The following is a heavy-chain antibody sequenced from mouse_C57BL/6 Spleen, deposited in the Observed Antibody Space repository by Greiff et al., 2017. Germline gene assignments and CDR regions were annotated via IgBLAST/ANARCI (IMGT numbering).Heavy chain of an antibody. Sequence: QVQLKQSGPGLVQPSQSLSITCTVSGFSLTSYGVHWVRQSPGKGLEWLGVIWSGGSTDYNAAFIARLSISKDNSKSQVFFKMNSLQADDTAIYYCASKGTTVDFDYWGQGPTLTVSS. CDR3: ASKGTTVDFDY. J-gene: IGHJ2*01. V-gene: IGHV2-2*01. CDR2: IWSGGST. CDR1: GFSLTSYG. D-gene: IGHD1-1*01.